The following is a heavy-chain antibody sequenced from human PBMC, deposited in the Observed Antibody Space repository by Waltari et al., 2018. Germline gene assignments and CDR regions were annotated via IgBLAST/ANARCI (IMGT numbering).Heavy chain of an antibody. Sequence: QVQLQQWGAGLLKPSETLSLTCAVYGGSFSVYYWSWIRQPPGQGLEWIGEINQSGSTNKNPSLKRRVTRSVDTSKNQFSLKLSSVTAADTAVYYCARQDYDSSGLDAFDIWGQGTMVTVSS. CDR3: ARQDYDSSGLDAFDI. D-gene: IGHD3-22*01. CDR1: GGSFSVYY. J-gene: IGHJ3*02. V-gene: IGHV4-34*01. CDR2: INQSGST.